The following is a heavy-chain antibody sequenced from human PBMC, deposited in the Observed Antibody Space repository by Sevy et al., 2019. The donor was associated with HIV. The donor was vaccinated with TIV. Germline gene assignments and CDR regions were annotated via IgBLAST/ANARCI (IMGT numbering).Heavy chain of an antibody. J-gene: IGHJ4*02. CDR3: TRESFLSSSWSYNFDY. CDR2: IRSKAYGGTT. Sequence: GGSLRLSCTASGFTFGDYAMSWFRQAPGKGLEWVGFIRSKAYGGTTEYAASVKGRFTISRDDSKSIAYLQMNSLKTEDTAVYYCTRESFLSSSWSYNFDYWGQGTLVTVSS. D-gene: IGHD6-13*01. V-gene: IGHV3-49*03. CDR1: GFTFGDYA.